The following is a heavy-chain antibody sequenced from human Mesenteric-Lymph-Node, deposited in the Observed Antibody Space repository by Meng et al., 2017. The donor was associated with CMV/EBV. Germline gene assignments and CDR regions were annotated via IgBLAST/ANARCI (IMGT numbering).Heavy chain of an antibody. V-gene: IGHV3-74*01. CDR3: ARDRGYSYGFDAFDL. CDR2: INSDGSTT. CDR1: GFTFSDYW. J-gene: IGHJ3*01. Sequence: SGFTFSDYWMHWVRQVPGKGLVWVAHINSDGSTTRYADSVKGRFTISRANAKNTLYLQMNSLRAEDTAVYFCARDRGYSYGFDAFDLWGQGTMVTVSS. D-gene: IGHD1-26*01.